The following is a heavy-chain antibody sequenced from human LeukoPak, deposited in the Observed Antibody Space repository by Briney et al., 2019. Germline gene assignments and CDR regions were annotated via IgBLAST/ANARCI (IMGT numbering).Heavy chain of an antibody. V-gene: IGHV1-69*04. CDR1: GGTFSSYA. CDR3: AREVVGAWIQH. CDR2: IIPILDIA. D-gene: IGHD2-2*01. J-gene: IGHJ1*01. Sequence: GASVKVSCKASGGTFSSYAISWVRRAPGQGLEWMGRIIPILDIANYAQKFQGRVTITADKSTSTAYMELSSLRSEDTAVYYCAREVVGAWIQHWGQGTLVTVSS.